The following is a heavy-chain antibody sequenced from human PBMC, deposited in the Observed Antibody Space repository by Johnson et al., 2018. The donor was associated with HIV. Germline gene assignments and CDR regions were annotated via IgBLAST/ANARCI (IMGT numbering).Heavy chain of an antibody. V-gene: IGHV3-66*01. D-gene: IGHD1-26*01. Sequence: EVQLVESGGGLVQPGGSLRLSCAASGFTVSSNYMSWVRQGPVRGLEWVSVIYSGGSSYYADSVKGRFSISRDNSKNTLYLQMTSLRAEDTAVYYCARDLIGWELRGAFDIWGQGTMVTVSS. J-gene: IGHJ3*02. CDR3: ARDLIGWELRGAFDI. CDR2: IYSGGSS. CDR1: GFTVSSNY.